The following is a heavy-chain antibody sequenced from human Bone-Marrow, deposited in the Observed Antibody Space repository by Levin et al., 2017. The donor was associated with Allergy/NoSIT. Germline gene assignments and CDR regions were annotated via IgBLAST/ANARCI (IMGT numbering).Heavy chain of an antibody. J-gene: IGHJ4*02. V-gene: IGHV4-31*03. D-gene: IGHD5-18*01. CDR1: GGSIRSGGYY. Sequence: SQTLSLTCTVSGGSIRSGGYYWSWIRQHPGKGLEWIGYIYDRGSTSYNPSLESRVAISVDTSKNQFYLKLTSLTAADTAVYYCARIPDTTSEFDYWGQGTLVTVSS. CDR3: ARIPDTTSEFDY. CDR2: IYDRGST.